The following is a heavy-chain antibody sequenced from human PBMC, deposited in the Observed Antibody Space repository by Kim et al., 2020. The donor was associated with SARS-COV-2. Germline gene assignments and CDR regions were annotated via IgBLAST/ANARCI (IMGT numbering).Heavy chain of an antibody. J-gene: IGHJ4*01. CDR1: GDSISGYY. CDR3: ATCTWIRLGLRGGYFDC. CDR2: IDDSGST. V-gene: IGHV4-59*01. Sequence: SETLSLTCTVSGDSISGYYWSWIRQSPGKGLEWIGHIDDSGSTNYNPSLKSRVTILVDTSKKQFSLNLRSVTAADTAVYYCATCTWIRLGLRGGYFDCW. D-gene: IGHD5-18*01.